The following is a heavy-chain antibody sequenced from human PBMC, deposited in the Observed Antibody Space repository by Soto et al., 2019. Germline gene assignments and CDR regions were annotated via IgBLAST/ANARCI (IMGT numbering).Heavy chain of an antibody. CDR1: GFTVSNNY. CDR3: ATTGGGGGY. D-gene: IGHD3-10*01. V-gene: IGHV3-53*01. CDR2: IYSGGYT. Sequence: EVQLVESGGGLIQPGGSLRLSCAVSGFTVSNNYMSWVRQAPGKGLEGVSVIYSGGYTAYGDSVKGRFTISRDNSKNTLYLQKNSQGAGDPGVFFCATTGGGGGYWGQGTLVTVSS. J-gene: IGHJ4*02.